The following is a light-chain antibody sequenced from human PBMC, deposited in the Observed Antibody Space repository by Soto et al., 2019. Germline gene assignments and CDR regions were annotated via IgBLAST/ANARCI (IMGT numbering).Light chain of an antibody. J-gene: IGKJ5*01. CDR3: QLYGISPH. V-gene: IGKV3-20*01. Sequence: EIVLTQSPATLSLSPVERATLSCRASQNVANYLDWYQHKPGQAPRLLIYASSNRATGIPDRFSGSASGTDFTLTINRLEPEDFAVYYCQLYGISPHFGQGTRLEIK. CDR1: QNVANY. CDR2: ASS.